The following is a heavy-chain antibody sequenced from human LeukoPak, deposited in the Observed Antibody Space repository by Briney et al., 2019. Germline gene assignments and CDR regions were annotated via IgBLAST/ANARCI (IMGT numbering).Heavy chain of an antibody. CDR2: IHYSGST. CDR3: ARHSTFFGVVIIKGRVRGPFDY. D-gene: IGHD3-3*01. CDR1: GGSINSYY. J-gene: IGHJ4*02. V-gene: IGHV4-59*08. Sequence: SETLSLTCTVSGGSINSYYWSWIRQPPGRGLEWIGSIHYSGSTSYNPSLRSRVTISVDKSKNQFSLKLSSVTAADTAVYYCARHSTFFGVVIIKGRVRGPFDYWGQGTLVTVSS.